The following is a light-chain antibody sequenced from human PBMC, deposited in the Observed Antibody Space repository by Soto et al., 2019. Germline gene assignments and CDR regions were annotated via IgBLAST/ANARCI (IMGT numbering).Light chain of an antibody. Sequence: DIQMTQSPSSLSASVGDRVTITCRASQSISSYLNWYQHKPGKAPRLLIYAASTLQTGVPSRFSGSGSETDFTLTISSLQPEDIATYYCQQSYSTWTFGQGTKVEIK. V-gene: IGKV1-39*01. CDR3: QQSYSTWT. CDR1: QSISSY. CDR2: AAS. J-gene: IGKJ1*01.